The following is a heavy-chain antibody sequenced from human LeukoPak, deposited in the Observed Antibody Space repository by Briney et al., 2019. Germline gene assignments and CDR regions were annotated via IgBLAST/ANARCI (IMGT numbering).Heavy chain of an antibody. CDR2: ISGSGGST. D-gene: IGHD3-3*01. CDR1: GFIFSSYA. Sequence: GGSLRLSCEASGFIFSSYAMNWVRQAPGKGLEWVSAISGSGGSTYYADSVKGRFTISRDNSKNTLYLQMNSLRAEDTAVYYCAKDRVLHDFWSGPIPPYYYGMDVWGQGTTVTVSS. CDR3: AKDRVLHDFWSGPIPPYYYGMDV. J-gene: IGHJ6*02. V-gene: IGHV3-23*01.